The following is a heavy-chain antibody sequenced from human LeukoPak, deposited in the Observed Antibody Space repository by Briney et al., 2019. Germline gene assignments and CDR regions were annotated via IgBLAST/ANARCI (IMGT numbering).Heavy chain of an antibody. D-gene: IGHD6-19*01. CDR2: IIPIFGTA. V-gene: IGHV1-69*13. CDR3: ARDRVGSGWFEYFQH. J-gene: IGHJ1*01. Sequence: VASVKVSCKASGGTFSSYAISWVRQAPGQGREWMGGIIPIFGTANYAQKFQGRVTITADESTSTAYMELSSLRSEDTAVYYCARDRVGSGWFEYFQHWGQGTLVTVSS. CDR1: GGTFSSYA.